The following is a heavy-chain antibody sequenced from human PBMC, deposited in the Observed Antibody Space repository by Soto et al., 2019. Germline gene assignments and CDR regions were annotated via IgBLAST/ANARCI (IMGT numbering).Heavy chain of an antibody. Sequence: RGSLRLSCAASGFLFGNSAMSWVRQAPGKGLEWVSAITTSATESNTFYADSVKGRFTISRDDSQNTLYLQMNSLRGEDTAVYYCFIIFPNHYYYIDVWCKAITVTVS. J-gene: IGHJ6*03. CDR3: FIIFPNHYYYIDV. V-gene: IGHV3-23*01. D-gene: IGHD3-10*01. CDR2: ITTSATESNT. CDR1: GFLFGNSA.